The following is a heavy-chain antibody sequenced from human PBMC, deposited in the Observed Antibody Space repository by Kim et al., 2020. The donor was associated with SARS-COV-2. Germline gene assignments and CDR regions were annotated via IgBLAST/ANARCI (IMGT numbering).Heavy chain of an antibody. V-gene: IGHV1-3*01. Sequence: NTKYSPKFQGRVTITRDTSASTAYMELSSLRSEDTAVYYCARGVELLLDYWGQGTLVTVSS. CDR3: ARGVELLLDY. D-gene: IGHD2-15*01. J-gene: IGHJ4*02. CDR2: NT.